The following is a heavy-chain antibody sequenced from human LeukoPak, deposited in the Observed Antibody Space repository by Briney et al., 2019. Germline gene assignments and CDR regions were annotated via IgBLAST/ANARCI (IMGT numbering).Heavy chain of an antibody. V-gene: IGHV4-34*01. J-gene: IGHJ4*02. Sequence: NPSETLSLTCAVYGGSFSGYYWSWIRQPPGKGLEWIGEINHSGSTNYNPSLKSRVTISLDTFKNQFSLQLSSVTAADTAVYYCATPARYYDSSGYFYHYWGQGTLVTVSS. CDR2: INHSGST. CDR1: GGSFSGYY. CDR3: ATPARYYDSSGYFYHY. D-gene: IGHD3-22*01.